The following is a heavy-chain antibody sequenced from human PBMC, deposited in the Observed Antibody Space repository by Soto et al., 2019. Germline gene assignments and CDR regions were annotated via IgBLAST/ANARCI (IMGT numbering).Heavy chain of an antibody. CDR1: GFTFSSYA. CDR2: ISYDGSNK. CDR3: ARDGFITIKYGMDV. Sequence: AGGSLRLSCAASGFTFSSYAMHWVRQAPGKGLEWVAVISYDGSNKYYADSVKGRFTISRDNSKNTLYLQMNSLRAEDTAVYYCARDGFITIKYGMDVWGQGTTVTVSS. D-gene: IGHD3-3*01. J-gene: IGHJ6*02. V-gene: IGHV3-30-3*01.